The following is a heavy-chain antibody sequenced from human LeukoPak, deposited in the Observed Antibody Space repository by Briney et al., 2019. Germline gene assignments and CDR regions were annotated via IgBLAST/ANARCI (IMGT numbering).Heavy chain of an antibody. V-gene: IGHV4-34*01. CDR2: INHSGST. CDR3: ARGRVDYYGSGSYHY. J-gene: IGHJ4*02. CDR1: GGSFRGYY. Sequence: SETLSLTCAVYGGSFRGYYWSWIRQPPGKGLEWIGEINHSGSTNYNPSLKSRVTISVDTSKNQFSLKLSSVTAADTAVYYCARGRVDYYGSGSYHYWGQGTLVTVSS. D-gene: IGHD3-10*01.